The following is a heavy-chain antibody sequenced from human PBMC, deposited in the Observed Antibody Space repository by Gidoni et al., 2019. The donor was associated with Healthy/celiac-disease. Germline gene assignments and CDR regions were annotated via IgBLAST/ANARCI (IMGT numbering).Heavy chain of an antibody. CDR3: ARGATRSDAFDI. Sequence: EVQLVESGGGLVKPGGSLRLSCAASGFPFSSYSMNWVRQAPGKGLEWVSSISISSSYIYYADSVKGRFTISRDNAKNSLYLQMNSLRAEDTAVYYCARGATRSDAFDIWGQGTMVTVSS. CDR1: GFPFSSYS. CDR2: ISISSSYI. J-gene: IGHJ3*02. D-gene: IGHD5-12*01. V-gene: IGHV3-21*01.